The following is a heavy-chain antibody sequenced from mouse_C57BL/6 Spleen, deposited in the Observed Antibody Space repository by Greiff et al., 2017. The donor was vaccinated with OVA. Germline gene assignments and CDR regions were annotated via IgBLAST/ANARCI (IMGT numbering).Heavy chain of an antibody. CDR2: IDPETGGT. V-gene: IGHV1-15*01. CDR1: GYTFTDYE. Sequence: VQLQQSGAELVRPGASVTLSCKASGYTFTDYEMHWVKQTPVHGLEWIGAIDPETGGTAYNQKFKGQAILTADKSSSTAYMELRSLTSEDSAVYYCTRNYADWYFDVWGKGTTVTVSS. J-gene: IGHJ1*03. D-gene: IGHD1-1*01. CDR3: TRNYADWYFDV.